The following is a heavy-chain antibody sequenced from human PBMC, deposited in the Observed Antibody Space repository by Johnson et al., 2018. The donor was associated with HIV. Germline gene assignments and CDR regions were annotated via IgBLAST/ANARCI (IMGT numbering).Heavy chain of an antibody. CDR1: GFTFSSYA. Sequence: QVQLVESGGGVVQPGRSLRLSYAASGFTFSSYAMHWVRQAPGKGLEWVAVISYDGSNKYYADSVKGRFTISRDNSKNTLYLQMNSLRAEDTAVYYCARYEGNYVAFDIWGQGTMVTVSS. CDR2: ISYDGSNK. J-gene: IGHJ3*02. D-gene: IGHD1-7*01. CDR3: ARYEGNYVAFDI. V-gene: IGHV3-30*04.